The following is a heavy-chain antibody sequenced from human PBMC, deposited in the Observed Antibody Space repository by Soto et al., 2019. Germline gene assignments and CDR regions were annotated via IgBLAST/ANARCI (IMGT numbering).Heavy chain of an antibody. D-gene: IGHD4-17*01. J-gene: IGHJ4*02. CDR3: ARLWGTVAGYFDY. CDR1: GGTFSSYA. V-gene: IGHV1-69*13. CDR2: IIPIFGTA. Sequence: RASVKVSCKASGGTFSSYAISWVRQAPGQGLEWMGGIIPIFGTANYAQKFQGRVTITADESTSTAYMELSSLRSEDTAVYYCARLWGTVAGYFDYWGQGTLVTVSS.